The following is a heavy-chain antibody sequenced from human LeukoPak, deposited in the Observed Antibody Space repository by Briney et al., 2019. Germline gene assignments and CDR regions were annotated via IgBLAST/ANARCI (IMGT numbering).Heavy chain of an antibody. V-gene: IGHV3-64*01. CDR3: ARDGVFDAFDI. J-gene: IGHJ3*02. CDR2: ISSNGGST. CDR1: GFTFSSYA. Sequence: QPGGSLRLSCAASGFTFSSYAMHWVRQAPGKGLEYVSAISSNGGSTYYANSVKGRFTISRDNSKNTLYLQMGSLRAEDMAVYYCARDGVFDAFDIWGQGTMVTVSS. D-gene: IGHD3-16*01.